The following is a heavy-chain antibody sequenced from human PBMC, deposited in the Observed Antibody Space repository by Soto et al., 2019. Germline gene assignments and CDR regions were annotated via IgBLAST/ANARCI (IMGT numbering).Heavy chain of an antibody. CDR2: IYYSGST. J-gene: IGHJ6*02. Sequence: QVQLQESGPGLVKPSQTLSLTCTVSGGSISSGGYYWSWIRQHPGKGLEWIGYIYYSGSTYYNPSLKRRVTISVDTSKNQFSLKLSSVTAADTAVYYCARGCSGGSCYLYGMDVWGQGTTVTVSS. CDR1: GGSISSGGYY. V-gene: IGHV4-31*03. D-gene: IGHD2-15*01. CDR3: ARGCSGGSCYLYGMDV.